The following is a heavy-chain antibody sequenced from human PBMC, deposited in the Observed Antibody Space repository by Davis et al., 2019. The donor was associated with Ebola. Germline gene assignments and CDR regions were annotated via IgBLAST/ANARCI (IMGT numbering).Heavy chain of an antibody. Sequence: GESLKISCAASGFTVSSNYMSWVRQAPGKGLEWVSVIYSGGSTYYADSVKGRFTISRDNSKNTLYLQMNSLRAEDTAVYFCAKEEYYYDSSGYYSHFDYWGQGTLVTVSS. D-gene: IGHD3-22*01. CDR2: IYSGGST. CDR1: GFTVSSNY. CDR3: AKEEYYYDSSGYYSHFDY. V-gene: IGHV3-53*01. J-gene: IGHJ4*02.